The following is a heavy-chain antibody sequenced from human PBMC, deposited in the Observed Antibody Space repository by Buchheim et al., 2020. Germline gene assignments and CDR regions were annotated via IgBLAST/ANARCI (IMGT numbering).Heavy chain of an antibody. V-gene: IGHV1-69*06. CDR2: IIPIFGTA. J-gene: IGHJ6*02. CDR1: GGTFSSYA. Sequence: QVQLVQSGAEVKKPGSSVKVSCKASGGTFSSYAISWVRQAPGQGLEWMGGIIPIFGTANYAQKFQGRVTITRDTSASTAYMELSSLRSEDTAVYYCARSWVGSDYYDSSGSYGMDVWGQGTT. CDR3: ARSWVGSDYYDSSGSYGMDV. D-gene: IGHD3-22*01.